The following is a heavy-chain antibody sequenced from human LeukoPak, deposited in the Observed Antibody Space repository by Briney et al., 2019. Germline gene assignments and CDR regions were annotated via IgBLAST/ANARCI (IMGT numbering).Heavy chain of an antibody. V-gene: IGHV4-59*01. J-gene: IGHJ4*02. CDR2: VFYSGST. CDR3: AGYQRPGLSATGLDY. CDR1: GGSINYDY. D-gene: IGHD4-17*01. Sequence: PSETLSLTCTVSGGSINYDYWSWIRQPPGKGLEWIGYVFYSGSTNYSPSLRGRVTMSVDTSKNQFSLRLSSLTASDTAVYYCAGYQRPGLSATGLDYWGQGIPVTVSS.